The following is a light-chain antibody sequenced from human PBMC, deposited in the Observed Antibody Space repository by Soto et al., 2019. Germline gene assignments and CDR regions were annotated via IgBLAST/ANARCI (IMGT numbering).Light chain of an antibody. CDR2: GAS. CDR1: QSINSE. J-gene: IGKJ2*01. CDR3: QQGHNWPLT. V-gene: IGKV3-15*01. Sequence: EIVMTQSPATLSLSPGERAALSCRACQSINSELAWYQQKPGQPPRLLIYGASTRATGVPARFTGSESGSEFTLTLSGLQSEDFAVYYCQQGHNWPLTFGQGTRLEI.